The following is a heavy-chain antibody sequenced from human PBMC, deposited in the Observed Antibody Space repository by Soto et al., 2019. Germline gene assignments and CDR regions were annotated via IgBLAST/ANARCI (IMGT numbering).Heavy chain of an antibody. CDR1: GFTFSSYS. D-gene: IGHD6-19*01. V-gene: IGHV3-21*01. CDR2: ISSSSYI. J-gene: IGHJ3*02. Sequence: PGGSLRLSCAASGFTFSSYSMNWVRQAPGKGLEWVSSISSSSYIYYADSVKGRFTISRDNAKNSLYLQMNSLRAEDTAVYYCARGGSSGWFDAFDIWGQGTMVTVSS. CDR3: ARGGSSGWFDAFDI.